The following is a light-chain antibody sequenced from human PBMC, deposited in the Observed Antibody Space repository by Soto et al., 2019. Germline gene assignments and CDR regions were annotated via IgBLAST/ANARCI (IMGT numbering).Light chain of an antibody. Sequence: EIVWTQSPATLSLSPGDRAPLSCTASPSVTNFLAWYQQKPGQAPRLLSYGAFNRATGIPARFSGSGSGTDFTLTISSLEPEDSAVYYCQQRNVWPPVTFGQGTRLEIK. CDR3: QQRNVWPPVT. CDR1: PSVTNF. V-gene: IGKV3-11*01. CDR2: GAF. J-gene: IGKJ5*01.